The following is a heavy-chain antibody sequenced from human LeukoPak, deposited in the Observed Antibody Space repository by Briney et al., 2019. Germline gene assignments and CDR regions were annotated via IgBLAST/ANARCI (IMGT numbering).Heavy chain of an antibody. D-gene: IGHD6-19*01. CDR2: INHSGST. Sequence: SETLSLTCAVYGGSFSGYYWSWIRQPPGKGLEWIGEINHSGSTNYNPSLKSRVNISVDTSKNQYSLKLSSVTAADTAVYYCARDRSGSDYWGQGTLVTVSS. J-gene: IGHJ4*02. CDR1: GGSFSGYY. CDR3: ARDRSGSDY. V-gene: IGHV4-34*01.